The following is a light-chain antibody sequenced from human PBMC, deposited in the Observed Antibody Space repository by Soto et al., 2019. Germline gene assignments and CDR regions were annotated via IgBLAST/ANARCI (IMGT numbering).Light chain of an antibody. CDR2: AAS. V-gene: IGKV1-27*01. CDR3: QNYYSAPET. J-gene: IGKJ1*01. Sequence: DIQMTQSPSSLSASVGDRVTITCRASQGISSYLAWYQQKPGKVPKVLIYAASTLHSGVTSRFSGSGSGTEFTLTISNVQPGDVATYYCQNYYSAPETFGQGTKVEIK. CDR1: QGISSY.